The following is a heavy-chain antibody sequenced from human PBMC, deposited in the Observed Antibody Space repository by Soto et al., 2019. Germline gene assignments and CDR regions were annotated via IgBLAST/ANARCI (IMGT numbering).Heavy chain of an antibody. Sequence: PSETLSLTCTVSGGSISSGGYYWSWIRQHPGKGLEWIGYIYYSGSTYYNPSLKSRVTISVDTSKNQFSLKLSSVTAADTAVYYCARXGQLLWFGELLPDAFDIWGQGTMVTVSS. CDR1: GGSISSGGYY. D-gene: IGHD3-10*01. CDR3: ARXGQLLWFGELLPDAFDI. V-gene: IGHV4-31*03. J-gene: IGHJ3*02. CDR2: IYYSGST.